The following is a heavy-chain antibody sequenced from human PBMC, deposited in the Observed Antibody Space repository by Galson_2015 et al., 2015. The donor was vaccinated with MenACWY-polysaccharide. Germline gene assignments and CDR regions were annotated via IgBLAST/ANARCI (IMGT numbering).Heavy chain of an antibody. CDR3: AHFGTDWELSQ. J-gene: IGHJ4*02. CDR2: ISTDGSFT. CDR1: AFTFSAYW. V-gene: IGHV3-74*01. D-gene: IGHD1-7*01. Sequence: SLRLSCAGSAFTFSAYWMHWVRQVPGKGLVWVSLISTDGSFTGNADSVKGRFTISRDNAKNTLYLQMNSLRVEDTAVYFCAHFGTDWELSQWGQVSLVTVSS.